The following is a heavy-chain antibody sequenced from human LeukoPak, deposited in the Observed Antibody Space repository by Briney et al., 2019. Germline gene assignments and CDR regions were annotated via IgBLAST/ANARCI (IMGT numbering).Heavy chain of an antibody. Sequence: PGGSLRLSCAASGFTFGNSWMKWVRQAPGKGLEWVASIKQDGSERYYVDSVKGRFTISRDNAKNSLYLQMNSLRAEDTAVYYCTKNSDWAIDYWGQGTLVIVSS. V-gene: IGHV3-7*03. J-gene: IGHJ4*02. CDR2: IKQDGSER. CDR3: TKNSDWAIDY. CDR1: GFTFGNSW. D-gene: IGHD6-19*01.